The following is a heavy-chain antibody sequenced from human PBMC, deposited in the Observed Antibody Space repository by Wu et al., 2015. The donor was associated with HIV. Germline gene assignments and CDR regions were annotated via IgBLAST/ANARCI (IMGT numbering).Heavy chain of an antibody. D-gene: IGHD1-1*01. J-gene: IGHJ4*02. V-gene: IGHV1-8*01. Sequence: QVHLLQSGAEVRKPGASVRLSCETSGFTFISYHFNWVRQGSGQGLEWMGWINPNTGYAQKFQGRVTITRDTSISAVYMELNTLTSEDTAVYFCARVAGGDLTSLDYWGQGPWSWSPSPQ. CDR3: ARVAGGDLTSLDY. CDR2: INPNT. CDR1: GFTFISYH.